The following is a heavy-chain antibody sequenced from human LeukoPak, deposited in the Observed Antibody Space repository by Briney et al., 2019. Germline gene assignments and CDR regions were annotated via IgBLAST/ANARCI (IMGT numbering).Heavy chain of an antibody. D-gene: IGHD6-13*01. CDR3: ARYSSSWDY. J-gene: IGHJ4*02. CDR2: IYHSGST. Sequence: SETLSLTCAVSGYSISSGYYWGWIRQPPGKGLEWIGSIYHSGSTYYNPSLKSRVTISVDTSKNQFSLKLSSVTVADTAVYYCARYSSSWDYWGQGTLVTVSS. V-gene: IGHV4-38-2*01. CDR1: GYSISSGYY.